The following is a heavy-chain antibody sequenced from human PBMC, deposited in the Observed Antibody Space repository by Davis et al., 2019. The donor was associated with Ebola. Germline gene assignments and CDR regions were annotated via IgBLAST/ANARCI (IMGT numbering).Heavy chain of an antibody. V-gene: IGHV4-59*01. J-gene: IGHJ6*04. Sequence: SETLSLTCTVSGGSISSYYWSWIRQPPGKGLEWIGSTNYNPSLKSRLTISVDTSKNQFSLKLDSVTAADTAVYYCAGVVGTPTGTLNGYYGMDVWGKGTTVTVSS. D-gene: IGHD2-8*02. CDR3: AGVVGTPTGTLNGYYGMDV. CDR1: GGSISSYY. CDR2: ST.